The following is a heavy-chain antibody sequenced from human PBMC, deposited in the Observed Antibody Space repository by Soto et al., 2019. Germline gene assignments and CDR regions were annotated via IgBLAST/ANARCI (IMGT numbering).Heavy chain of an antibody. D-gene: IGHD7-27*01. Sequence: PSETLSLTCTVSGASVSSGGWWTWLRQPPGKGLEWIGEIYYSGSTNYNPSLKSRVTISVDTSKNQFSLKLSSVTAADTAVYYCARENWDRAFDIWGQGTMVTVSS. CDR3: ARENWDRAFDI. V-gene: IGHV4-61*08. CDR1: GASVSSGGW. CDR2: IYYSGST. J-gene: IGHJ3*02.